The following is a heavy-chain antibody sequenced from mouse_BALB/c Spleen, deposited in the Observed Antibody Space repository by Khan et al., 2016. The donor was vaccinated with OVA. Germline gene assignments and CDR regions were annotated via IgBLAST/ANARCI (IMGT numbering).Heavy chain of an antibody. Sequence: QVQLKQSGAELVKPGASVKLSCKTSGFTFTSYWMQWVKQRPGQGLEWIGEINPSNGRTNYNEKFKSKATLTVDKSSTTAHMQLSSLTSEDSAIYYCVRSTVVTTEFAYWGQGTLVTVSA. CDR2: INPSNGRT. CDR1: GFTFTSYW. D-gene: IGHD2-2*01. J-gene: IGHJ3*01. CDR3: VRSTVVTTEFAY. V-gene: IGHV1S81*02.